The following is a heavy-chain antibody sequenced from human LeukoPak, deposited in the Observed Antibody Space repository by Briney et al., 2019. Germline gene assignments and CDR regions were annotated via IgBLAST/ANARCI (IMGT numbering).Heavy chain of an antibody. V-gene: IGHV2-5*02. CDR2: HYLDDDN. CDR3: AHGGDGYNYGLDY. Sequence: SGPTLAKPTPALTLTCTFFGFSRRTSGVGVGWMRQTPGKAVEWLALHYLDDDNRYTPDLKSRTTISKVSRQNQEVLTMPYLDPVDTATYYCAHGGDGYNYGLDYCGQGTPVTVSS. CDR1: GFSRRTSGVG. D-gene: IGHD5-24*01. J-gene: IGHJ4*02.